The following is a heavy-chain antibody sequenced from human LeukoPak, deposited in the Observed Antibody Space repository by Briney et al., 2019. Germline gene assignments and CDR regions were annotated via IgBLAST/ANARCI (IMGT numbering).Heavy chain of an antibody. CDR2: INPSNGDT. CDR3: ARDRGLYCIISVCYPYFDF. J-gene: IGHJ4*02. D-gene: IGHD2-15*01. CDR1: GYIFTAYD. V-gene: IGHV1-2*02. Sequence: VASLTVSCKTSGYIFTAYDLHWVRQAPGQGLEWMGWINPSNGDTVVAQKFQDRVTMTRDTSISTAYMDLSSLRSDDSAVYFCARDRGLYCIISVCYPYFDFWGQGTLFIVSS.